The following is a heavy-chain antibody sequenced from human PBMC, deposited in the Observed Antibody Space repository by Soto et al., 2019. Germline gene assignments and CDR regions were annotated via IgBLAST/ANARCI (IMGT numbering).Heavy chain of an antibody. D-gene: IGHD6-19*01. V-gene: IGHV4-59*11. CDR2: IFYSGSTTY. CDR1: GGSISGHY. CDR3: ARVGSSGWSPDY. J-gene: IGHJ4*02. Sequence: QVQLQESGPGLVKPSDTLSLTCTVSGGSISGHYWIWIRQPPGEGMEWLGYIFYSGSTTYNNNPSLKRRVSISVDTSKNQFYLRLSSVTAADTAVYYCARVGSSGWSPDYWGQGTLVTVSS.